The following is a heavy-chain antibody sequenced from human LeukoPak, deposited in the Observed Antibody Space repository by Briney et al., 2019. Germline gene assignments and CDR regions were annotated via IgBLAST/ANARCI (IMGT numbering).Heavy chain of an antibody. CDR2: ISYDGSDK. J-gene: IGHJ4*02. D-gene: IGHD4-17*01. V-gene: IGHV3-30*03. Sequence: GGSLRLSCAASGFTFNTFGMHWVRQAPGKGLEWVAVISYDGSDKYSADSVKGRFTISRDNSKNTLYLQMNSLRAEDTAVYYCATDHGFHYGAYFDYWGQGTLVTVSS. CDR3: ATDHGFHYGAYFDY. CDR1: GFTFNTFG.